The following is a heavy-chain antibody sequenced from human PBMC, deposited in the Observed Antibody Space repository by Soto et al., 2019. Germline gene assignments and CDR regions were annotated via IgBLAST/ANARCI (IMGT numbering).Heavy chain of an antibody. CDR1: GDSISSNY. J-gene: IGHJ6*02. Sequence: SETLSLTCTVSGDSISSNYWSWIRQPPGKGLEWIGYIYYSGNPTYNPSFKSRVTMSVDRSKNQFSLRLSSLTAADTAVYYYDGYYYVMDVWGQGTSVTVSS. CDR2: IYYSGNP. V-gene: IGHV4-59*08. CDR3: DGYYYVMDV.